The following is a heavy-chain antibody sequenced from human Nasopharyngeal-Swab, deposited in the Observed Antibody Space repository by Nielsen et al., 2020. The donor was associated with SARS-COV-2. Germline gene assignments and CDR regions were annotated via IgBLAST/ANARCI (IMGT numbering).Heavy chain of an antibody. J-gene: IGHJ4*02. Sequence: SETLSLTCTVSGGSISSSSYYWGWIRQPPGKGLEWIGSLYYSGSTYYNPSLKSRVTISVDTSKNQFSLKLSSVTAADTAVYYCARRWYSSGWLGFDYWGQGTLVTVSS. CDR2: LYYSGST. D-gene: IGHD6-19*01. CDR3: ARRWYSSGWLGFDY. V-gene: IGHV4-39*01. CDR1: GGSISSSSYY.